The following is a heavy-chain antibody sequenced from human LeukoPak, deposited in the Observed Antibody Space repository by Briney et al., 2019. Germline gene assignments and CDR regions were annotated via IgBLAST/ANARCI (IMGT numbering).Heavy chain of an antibody. Sequence: PSETLSLTCTVSGGSISSYYWSWIRQPPGKGLEWVGYIYYSGSTNYNPSLKSRVTISVDTSKNQFSLKLSSVTAADTAVYYCARTTMVRGTYYMDVWGKGTTVTISS. J-gene: IGHJ6*03. D-gene: IGHD3-10*01. V-gene: IGHV4-59*01. CDR1: GGSISSYY. CDR2: IYYSGST. CDR3: ARTTMVRGTYYMDV.